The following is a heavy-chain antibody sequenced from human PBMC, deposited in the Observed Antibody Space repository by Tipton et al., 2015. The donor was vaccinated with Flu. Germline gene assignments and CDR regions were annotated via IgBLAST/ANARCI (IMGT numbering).Heavy chain of an antibody. CDR1: GFTFSNYG. V-gene: IGHV3-33*01. J-gene: IGHJ2*01. CDR3: ARGREVTKLGYFDL. D-gene: IGHD2-21*02. CDR2: IWFDGSNK. Sequence: SLRLSCAASGFTFSNYGMHWVRQAPGKGLEWVAIIWFDGSNKYHADTVKGRFTISRDDSKNTLYLQMNSLRGEDTAVYYCARGREVTKLGYFDLWGRGTLVTVSS.